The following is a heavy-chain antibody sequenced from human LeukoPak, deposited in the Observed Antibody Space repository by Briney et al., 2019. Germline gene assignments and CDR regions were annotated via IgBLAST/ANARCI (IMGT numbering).Heavy chain of an antibody. CDR2: IIPIFGTA. V-gene: IGHV1-69*13. CDR3: ASTYSKARHDAFVI. Sequence: SVKVSCKASGGTFSSYAISWVRQAPGQGLEWMGGIIPIFGTANYAQKFQGRVTITADESTSTAYMELSSLRSEDTAVYYCASTYSKARHDAFVIWGQGAMVTVSS. CDR1: GGTFSSYA. J-gene: IGHJ3*02. D-gene: IGHD4-11*01.